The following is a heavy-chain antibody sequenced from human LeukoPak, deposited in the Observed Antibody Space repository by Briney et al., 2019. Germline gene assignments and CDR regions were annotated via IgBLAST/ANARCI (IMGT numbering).Heavy chain of an antibody. CDR1: GGSISSYY. CDR3: ARETLTIFGQGAFDI. D-gene: IGHD3-3*01. V-gene: IGHV4-59*12. CDR2: IYYSGST. Sequence: SETLSLTCTVSGGSISSYYWSWIRQPPGKGLEWIGYIYYSGSTNYNPSLKSRVTISVDTSKNQFSLKLSSVTAADTAVYYCARETLTIFGQGAFDIWGQGTMVTVSS. J-gene: IGHJ3*02.